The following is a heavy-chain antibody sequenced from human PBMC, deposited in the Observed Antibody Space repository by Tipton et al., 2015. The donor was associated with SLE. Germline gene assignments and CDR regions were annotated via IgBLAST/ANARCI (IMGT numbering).Heavy chain of an antibody. D-gene: IGHD2-21*01. CDR2: IYYSGST. CDR3: ARVPYCGGDCYSYYFDY. J-gene: IGHJ4*02. Sequence: GLVKPSETLSLTCAVSGYSISSSYYWSWIRQPPGKGLQWIGYIYYSGSTKYNPSLKSRVTMSLDTSKNQFSLQLSSVTAADTAVYYCARVPYCGGDCYSYYFDYWGQGTLVTVSS. V-gene: IGHV4-61*01. CDR1: GYSISSSYY.